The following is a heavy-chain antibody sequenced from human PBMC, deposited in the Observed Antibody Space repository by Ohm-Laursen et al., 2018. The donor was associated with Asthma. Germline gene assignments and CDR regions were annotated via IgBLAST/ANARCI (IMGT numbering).Heavy chain of an antibody. D-gene: IGHD1-26*01. Sequence: SLRLSCTASGYTFSRYSIHWVRQVPGKGLEWVASISNASTFIYYADSVRGRFTTSRDNAKNSVYLQMNSLRAEDTALYYCARNGPEWELPGREYSLHHWGQGTQVTVSS. V-gene: IGHV3-21*01. CDR2: ISNASTFI. J-gene: IGHJ1*01. CDR3: ARNGPEWELPGREYSLHH. CDR1: GYTFSRYS.